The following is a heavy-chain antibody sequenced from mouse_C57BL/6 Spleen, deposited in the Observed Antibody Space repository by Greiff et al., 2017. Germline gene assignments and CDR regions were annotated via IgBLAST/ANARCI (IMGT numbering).Heavy chain of an antibody. J-gene: IGHJ2*01. D-gene: IGHD2-4*01. CDR1: GFTFSSYG. CDR3: ARLYYDYDFDY. Sequence: VQLKESGGDLVKPGGSLKLSCAASGFTFSSYGMSWVRQTPDKRLEWVATISSGGSYTYYPDSVKGRFTISRDNAKNTLYLQMSSLKSEDTAMYYCARLYYDYDFDYWGQGTTLTVSS. V-gene: IGHV5-6*01. CDR2: ISSGGSYT.